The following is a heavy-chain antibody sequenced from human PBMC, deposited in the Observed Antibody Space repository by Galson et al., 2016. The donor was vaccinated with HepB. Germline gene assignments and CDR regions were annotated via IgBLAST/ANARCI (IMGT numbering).Heavy chain of an antibody. CDR2: MFYEGKT. D-gene: IGHD3-3*01. CDR3: AARGDYSFWSGYYSDF. CDR1: GGSFSGSTFY. V-gene: IGHV4-39*01. Sequence: SETLSLTCTVSGGSFSGSTFYWGWIRQPPGKGLEWIGSMFYEGKTYYNPSLKSRVTISVDPSKKQFSLELTSVTAADTAVYYCAARGDYSFWSGYYSDFWGQGTLVTVSS. J-gene: IGHJ4*02.